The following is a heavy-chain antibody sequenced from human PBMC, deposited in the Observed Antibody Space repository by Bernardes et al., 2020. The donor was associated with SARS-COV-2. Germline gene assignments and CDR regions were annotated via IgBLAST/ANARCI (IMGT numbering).Heavy chain of an antibody. J-gene: IGHJ5*02. CDR2: ISTTGNTI. D-gene: IGHD4-17*01. CDR3: ARDAVYGDFALRCDP. V-gene: IGHV3-48*03. Sequence: GGSLRLSCAASGFTFYAYVMNWVRQAPGKGLEWVSYISTTGNTIYYADSVKGRFTISRDNANNSLYLQMNSLRAEDTAVYYCARDAVYGDFALRCDPWGQGTLGNVSS. CDR1: GFTFYAYV.